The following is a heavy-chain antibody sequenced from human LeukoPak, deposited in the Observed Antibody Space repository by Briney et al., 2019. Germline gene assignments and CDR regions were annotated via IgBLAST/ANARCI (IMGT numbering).Heavy chain of an antibody. CDR3: AREISADPVAVAFDY. CDR1: GGSISSSNW. J-gene: IGHJ4*02. Sequence: SETLSLTCAVSGGSISSSNWWSWVRQPPGKGLEWIGEIYHSGSTNYNPSLKSRVTISVDKSKNQFSLKLSSVTAADTAVYYCAREISADPVAVAFDYWGQGTLVTVSS. D-gene: IGHD6-19*01. V-gene: IGHV4-4*02. CDR2: IYHSGST.